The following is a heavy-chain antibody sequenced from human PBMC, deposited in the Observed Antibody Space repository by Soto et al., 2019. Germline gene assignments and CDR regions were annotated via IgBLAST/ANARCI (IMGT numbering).Heavy chain of an antibody. J-gene: IGHJ4*02. CDR3: ARAGVYVRQYYFDY. Sequence: PSETLSLTCTVSGGSISTGGYYWSWIRQHPGKGLEWIGYIYYSGSTYYNPSLKSRVTISVDTSKNQFSLKLSSVTAADTAVYYCARAGVYVRQYYFDYWGQGTLVTVSS. CDR2: IYYSGST. CDR1: GGSISTGGYY. V-gene: IGHV4-31*03. D-gene: IGHD2-8*01.